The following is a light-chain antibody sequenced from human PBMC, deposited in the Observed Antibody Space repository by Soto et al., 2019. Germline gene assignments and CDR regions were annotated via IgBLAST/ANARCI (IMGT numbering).Light chain of an antibody. V-gene: IGKV3-15*01. CDR2: GAS. J-gene: IGKJ1*01. Sequence: EIVMTQSPATLSVSPGERVTLSCRASQSVSSNLAWYQQKRGQAPRLLIYGASTRATGIPARFSGSGSGTEFTLTISSLQSEDFAVYYCQQYNNWPPWTFGQGTKVEIK. CDR3: QQYNNWPPWT. CDR1: QSVSSN.